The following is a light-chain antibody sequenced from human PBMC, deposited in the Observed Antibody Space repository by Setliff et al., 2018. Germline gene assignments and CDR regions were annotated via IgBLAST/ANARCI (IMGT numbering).Light chain of an antibody. CDR1: SSDVGYYNY. J-gene: IGLJ1*01. CDR2: EVS. V-gene: IGLV2-14*01. CDR3: SSHSSTGTYV. Sequence: QSVLTQPASVSGSPGQSITISCTGTSSDVGYYNYVSWYQQHPGEAPQLKIYEVSNRPSGVSDRFTGPKSGNTASLTISGLQAGDEADYYCSSHSSTGTYVFGTGTKVTVL.